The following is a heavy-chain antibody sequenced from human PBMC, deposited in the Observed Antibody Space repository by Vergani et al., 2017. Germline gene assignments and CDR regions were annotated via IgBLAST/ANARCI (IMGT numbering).Heavy chain of an antibody. CDR1: GGSFSGYY. J-gene: IGHJ4*02. Sequence: QVQLQQWGAGLLKPSETLSLTCAVYGGSFSGYYWSWIRQPPGKGLEWIGEINQSGSTNYNPSLKSRVTISVDTSKNQFSLKLSSVTSADTAVYYCARGRGYCSSTSCYQDYWGQGTLVTVSS. CDR2: INQSGST. V-gene: IGHV4-34*01. D-gene: IGHD2-2*01. CDR3: ARGRGYCSSTSCYQDY.